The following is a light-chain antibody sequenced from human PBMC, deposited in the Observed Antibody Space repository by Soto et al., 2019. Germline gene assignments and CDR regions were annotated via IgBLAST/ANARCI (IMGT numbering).Light chain of an antibody. CDR3: QMYGSAPLT. V-gene: IGKV1-27*01. CDR1: GDISNS. J-gene: IGKJ4*01. Sequence: DIQMTQSPSSLSASLGDRVIISCRASGDISNSLAWYQQKSGKAPTLLIYGAFNLQSGVPSRFSGSASGTEFTLTINNLQPEDVATYYCQMYGSAPLTFGGGTKVEI. CDR2: GAF.